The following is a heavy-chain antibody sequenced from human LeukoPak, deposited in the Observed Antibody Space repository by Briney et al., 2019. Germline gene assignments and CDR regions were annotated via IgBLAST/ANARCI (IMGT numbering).Heavy chain of an antibody. D-gene: IGHD3-22*01. CDR1: GGSFSGYY. J-gene: IGHJ4*02. CDR2: INHSGSI. CDR3: ARRYDSSGYYYRPHDY. Sequence: SETLSLTCAVYGGSFSGYYWSWIRQPPGKGLESIGEINHSGSINYNPSLKSRVTISVDTSKNQFSLKLSSVTAADTAVYYCARRYDSSGYYYRPHDYWGQGTLVTVSS. V-gene: IGHV4-34*01.